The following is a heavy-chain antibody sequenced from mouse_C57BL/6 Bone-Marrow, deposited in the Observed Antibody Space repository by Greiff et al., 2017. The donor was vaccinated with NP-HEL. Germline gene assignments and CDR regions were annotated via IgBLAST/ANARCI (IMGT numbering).Heavy chain of an antibody. CDR3: ARHGEGITTRFDY. D-gene: IGHD1-1*01. V-gene: IGHV5-9*01. CDR2: ISGGGGNT. Sequence: EVKLMESGGGLVKPGGSLKLSCAASGFTFSSYTMSWVRQTPEKRLEWVATISGGGGNTYYPDSVKGRFTISRDNAKNTLYLQMRSLRSEDTALYYCARHGEGITTRFDYWGQGTTLTVSS. CDR1: GFTFSSYT. J-gene: IGHJ2*01.